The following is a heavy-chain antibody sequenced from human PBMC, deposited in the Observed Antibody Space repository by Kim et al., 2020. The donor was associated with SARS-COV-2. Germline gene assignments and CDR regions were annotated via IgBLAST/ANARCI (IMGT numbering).Heavy chain of an antibody. CDR2: IWSAGNNE. V-gene: IGHV3-33*01. CDR1: GFTFTNYG. J-gene: IGHJ4*02. CDR3: ARDRGAGQWGLLDF. D-gene: IGHD1-26*01. Sequence: GGSLRRSCAASGFTFTNYGIHWVRQTPGKGLEWVAVIWSAGNNEDYADSVKGRFAISRDNSKNTVSLQMNSLRGDDTAVYFCARDRGAGQWGLLDFWGQGTLVTVSS.